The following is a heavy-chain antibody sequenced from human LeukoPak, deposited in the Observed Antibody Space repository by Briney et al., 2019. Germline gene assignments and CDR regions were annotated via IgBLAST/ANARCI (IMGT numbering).Heavy chain of an antibody. D-gene: IGHD2-2*01. Sequence: GGSLRLSCAASGFTFSSYSMNWVRQAPGKGLEWVSSISSSSSYIYYADSVKGRFTISRDNAKNSLYLQMNSLRAEDTAVYYCARAGCSRTSCYQRQFDYWGQGTLVTVSS. V-gene: IGHV3-21*01. J-gene: IGHJ4*02. CDR2: ISSSSSYI. CDR3: ARAGCSRTSCYQRQFDY. CDR1: GFTFSSYS.